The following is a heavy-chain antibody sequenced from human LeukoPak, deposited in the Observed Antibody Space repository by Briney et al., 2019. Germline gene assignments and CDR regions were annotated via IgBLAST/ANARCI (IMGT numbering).Heavy chain of an antibody. CDR3: TTGRDTRKFGY. CDR2: SHPSWML. D-gene: IGHD1-26*01. J-gene: IGHJ4*02. CDR1: GASFNSDDQY. Sequence: PSETLSLTCTVSGASFNSDDQYWQWIRQSPGKGLERIGSSHPSWMLCNNPSLESRVSMSKDTYKNLFSLNLNSVAAADTVLYFWTTGRDTRKFGYWGQGILVTVSS. V-gene: IGHV4-39*07.